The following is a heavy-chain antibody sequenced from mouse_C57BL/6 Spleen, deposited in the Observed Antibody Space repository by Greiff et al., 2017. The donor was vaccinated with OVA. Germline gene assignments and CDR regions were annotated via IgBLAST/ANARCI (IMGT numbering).Heavy chain of an antibody. CDR2: IFPGNGST. CDR3: ARGRESFDY. CDR1: GYTFTDYY. J-gene: IGHJ2*01. Sequence: VKLMESGPELVKPGASVKISCKASGYTFTDYYINWVKQRPGQGLEWIGWIFPGNGSTYYNEKFKGKATLTVDKSSSKAYMLLSSLTSEYSAVYFCARGRESFDYWGQGTTLTVSS. V-gene: IGHV1-75*01.